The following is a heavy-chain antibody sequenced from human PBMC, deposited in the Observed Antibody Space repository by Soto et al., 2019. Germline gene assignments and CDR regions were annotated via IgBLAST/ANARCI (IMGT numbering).Heavy chain of an antibody. CDR1: GGSFSGYY. V-gene: IGHV4-34*01. Sequence: PSETLSLTCAVYGGSFSGYYWSWIRQPPGKGLEWIGEINHSGSTNYNPSLRSRVTMSVDTSKNQFSLKLMSVTAADTAVYYCARHFVAVVIKGWGYWGQGTLVTVSS. CDR3: ARHFVAVVIKGWGY. J-gene: IGHJ4*02. D-gene: IGHD3-22*01. CDR2: INHSGST.